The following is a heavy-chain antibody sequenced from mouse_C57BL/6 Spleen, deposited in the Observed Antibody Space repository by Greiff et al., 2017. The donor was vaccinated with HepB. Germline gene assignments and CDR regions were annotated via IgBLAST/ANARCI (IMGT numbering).Heavy chain of an antibody. J-gene: IGHJ1*03. CDR2: IDPSDSET. Sequence: VQLQQPGAELVRPGSSVKLSCKASGYTFTSYWMHWVKQRPIQGLEWIGNIDPSDSETHYNQKFKDKATLTVDKSSSTAYMQLSSLTSEDSAVYYSAREGENRWYFDVWGTGTTVTVSS. CDR3: AREGENRWYFDV. CDR1: GYTFTSYW. V-gene: IGHV1-52*01.